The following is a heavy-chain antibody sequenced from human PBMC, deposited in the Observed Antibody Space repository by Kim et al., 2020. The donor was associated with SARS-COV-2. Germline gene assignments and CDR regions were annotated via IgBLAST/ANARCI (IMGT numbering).Heavy chain of an antibody. CDR2: VSPSGRST. J-gene: IGHJ4*02. CDR3: TRGAVGANFDGYFDY. V-gene: IGHV1-46*01. Sequence: ASVKVSCKTSGYTFTNYYMHWVRQAPGQGLEWMGIVSPSGRSTNYAQKFQGRVTLTRDTSTSTVYMDLSSLSSEDTAVYYCTRGAVGANFDGYFDYWGRGTLVTVSS. D-gene: IGHD1-26*01. CDR1: GYTFTNYY.